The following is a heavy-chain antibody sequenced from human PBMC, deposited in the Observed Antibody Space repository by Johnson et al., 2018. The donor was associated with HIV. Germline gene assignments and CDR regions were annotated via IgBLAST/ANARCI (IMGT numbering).Heavy chain of an antibody. J-gene: IGHJ3*02. CDR1: GFSFRNYW. Sequence: VQLVESGGGVVRPGGSLRLSCAVSGFSFRNYWMEWVRQAPGKGLVWVSRIQSDGTSTTYAASVRGRFTISRDNANNTLYLEMKSLRADDTAVYYCVRDDYAFHIWGQGTMVTVSS. D-gene: IGHD2-21*02. CDR3: VRDDYAFHI. V-gene: IGHV3-74*01. CDR2: IQSDGTST.